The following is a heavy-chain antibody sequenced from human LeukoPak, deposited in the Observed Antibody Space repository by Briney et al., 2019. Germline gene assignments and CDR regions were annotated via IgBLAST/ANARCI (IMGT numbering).Heavy chain of an antibody. CDR1: GYTFTSYD. CDR3: AREVDYGGNLDY. J-gene: IGHJ4*02. V-gene: IGHV1-8*01. CDR2: MNPNSGNT. Sequence: ASVTVSCKASGYTFTSYDINWVRQATGQGLEWMGWMNPNSGNTGYAQKFQGRVTMTRNTSISTAYMELSSLRSEDTAVYYCAREVDYGGNLDYWGQGTLVTVSS. D-gene: IGHD4-23*01.